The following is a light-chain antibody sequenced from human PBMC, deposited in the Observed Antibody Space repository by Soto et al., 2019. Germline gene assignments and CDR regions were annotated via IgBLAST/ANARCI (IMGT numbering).Light chain of an antibody. Sequence: QSELTQPPSVSGAPGPSIAISSTGTRRVVGAYNYVSWYQQDAGKAPKLIIFDVDNRPSGVSDRFSGSKSGYTASLTISGLQAQGEADYYCCYYTSSNLYVFGTGTKVTVL. CDR1: RRVVGAYNY. CDR3: CYYTSSNLYV. V-gene: IGLV2-14*03. J-gene: IGLJ1*01. CDR2: DVD.